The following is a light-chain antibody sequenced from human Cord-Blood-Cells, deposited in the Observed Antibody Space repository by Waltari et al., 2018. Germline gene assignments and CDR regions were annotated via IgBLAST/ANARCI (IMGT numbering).Light chain of an antibody. J-gene: IGKJ4*01. CDR3: QQYDNLPLT. V-gene: IGKV1-33*01. CDR2: DAS. CDR1: QDISNY. Sequence: DIQITQSPYSLSACVGDRCTITCQPSQDISNYLNWYQQKPGKAPKLLIYDASNLETGVPLRFSGSGAGTDFTFTISSLQPKDIATYDCQQYDNLPLTFGGGTKVEIK.